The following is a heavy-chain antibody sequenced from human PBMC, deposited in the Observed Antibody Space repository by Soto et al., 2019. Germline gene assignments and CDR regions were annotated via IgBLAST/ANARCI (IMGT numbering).Heavy chain of an antibody. J-gene: IGHJ5*02. CDR2: SA. D-gene: IGHD2-15*01. Sequence: QVQLVQSGAEVKKPGSSVKVSCKASGGTFSIYTISWVRQAPGQGLEWMGGSANSAQKFQGRLTVTAVESTSTVYLELSSLTSEDTAVYYCAREGPPDIAWFDPWGQGTLVSVSS. CDR1: GGTFSIYT. V-gene: IGHV1-69*01. CDR3: AREGPPDIAWFDP.